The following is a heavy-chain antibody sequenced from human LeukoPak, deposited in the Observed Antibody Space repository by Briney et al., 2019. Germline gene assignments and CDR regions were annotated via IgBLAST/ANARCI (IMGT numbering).Heavy chain of an antibody. Sequence: GGSLRLSCAASGFTFSSYAMHWVRQAPGKGLEWVAVISYDGSNKYYADSVKGRFTISRDNSKNTLYLQMNSLRAEDTAVYYCATLAAAVHFDYWGQGTLVTVSS. D-gene: IGHD6-13*01. CDR1: GFTFSSYA. J-gene: IGHJ4*02. CDR2: ISYDGSNK. CDR3: ATLAAAVHFDY. V-gene: IGHV3-30-3*01.